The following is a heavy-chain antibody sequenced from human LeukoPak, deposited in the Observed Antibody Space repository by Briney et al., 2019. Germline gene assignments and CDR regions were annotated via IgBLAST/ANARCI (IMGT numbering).Heavy chain of an antibody. Sequence: GGSLRLSCAASGFTFSHARMNWVRQAPGKGLEWVGRIKTKTDDGATDYSAPVKARFTISRDDSKTTLYLQMNGLKTEDTAIYYCTTYEGATAYWGQGTLVTVSS. CDR1: GFTFSHAR. CDR2: IKTKTDDGAT. CDR3: TTYEGATAY. D-gene: IGHD1-26*01. V-gene: IGHV3-15*01. J-gene: IGHJ4*02.